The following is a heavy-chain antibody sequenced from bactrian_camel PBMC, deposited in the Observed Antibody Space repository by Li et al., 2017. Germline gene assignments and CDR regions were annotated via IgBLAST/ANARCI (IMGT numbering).Heavy chain of an antibody. Sequence: HVQLVESGGGSVQAGGSLRLSCAASGDTISRYCMGWFRQIPDKEREGVARIDNDGRASYADSVKGRFTISKDNAKNTLYLEMNSVIPEDTAMYYCAADIRGFGDCYAHSWSDHIPGVWGQGTQVTVS. CDR2: IDNDGRA. D-gene: IGHD3*01. V-gene: IGHV3S9*01. CDR1: GDTISRYC. CDR3: AADIRGFGDCYAHSWSDHIPGV. J-gene: IGHJ4*01.